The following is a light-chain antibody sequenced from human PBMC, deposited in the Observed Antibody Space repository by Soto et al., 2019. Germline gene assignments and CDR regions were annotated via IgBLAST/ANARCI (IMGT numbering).Light chain of an antibody. J-gene: IGKJ1*01. CDR1: QSVSNN. CDR2: GAS. V-gene: IGKV3-15*01. Sequence: EIVMTQSPATLSVSPGERATLSCRAGQSVSNNLAWYQQKPGQAPRLLIYGASTRATGIPARFSGSGSGTEFTLTISSLQSEDFAVYYCQQDNNWPRTFGQGTKVDIK. CDR3: QQDNNWPRT.